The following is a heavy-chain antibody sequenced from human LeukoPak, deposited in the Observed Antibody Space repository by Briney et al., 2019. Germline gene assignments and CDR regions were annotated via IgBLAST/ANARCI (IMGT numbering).Heavy chain of an antibody. CDR2: ITSSSSSI. V-gene: IGHV3-21*01. CDR1: GFSFSSYT. CDR3: ARDLAWGAY. J-gene: IGHJ4*02. D-gene: IGHD4/OR15-4a*01. Sequence: GGSLRLSCAASGFSFSSYTMSWVRQAPGKGLEWVSSITSSSSSIYSADSVKGRLTISRDNAKNSLYLEMNSLRDEDTAVYYCARDLAWGAYWGQGTLVTVSS.